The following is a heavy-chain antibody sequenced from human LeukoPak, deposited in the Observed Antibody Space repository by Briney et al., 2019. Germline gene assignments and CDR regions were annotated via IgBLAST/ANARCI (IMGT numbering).Heavy chain of an antibody. CDR1: GYTFTSYG. V-gene: IGHV1-18*01. D-gene: IGHD3-10*01. Sequence: ASVKVSCKASGYTFTSYGISWVRQAPGQGLEWMGWISAYNGNTNCAQKLQGRVTMTTDTSTCTAYMELRSLRHDDTAVYYCAREKRITMVRGVNKWFDPWGQGTLVTVSS. CDR2: ISAYNGNT. J-gene: IGHJ5*02. CDR3: AREKRITMVRGVNKWFDP.